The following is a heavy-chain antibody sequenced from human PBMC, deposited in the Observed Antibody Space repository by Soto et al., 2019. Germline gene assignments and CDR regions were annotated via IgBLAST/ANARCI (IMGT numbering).Heavy chain of an antibody. D-gene: IGHD2-2*01. V-gene: IGHV4-34*01. J-gene: IGHJ6*02. CDR1: GGSFSGYY. CDR2: INHSGST. CDR3: ARGRGYCSSTSCRTPIYGMDV. Sequence: SSETLSLTCAVYGGSFSGYYWSWIRQPPGKGLEWIGEINHSGSTNYNPSLKSRVTISVDTSKNQFSLKLSSVTAADTAVYYCARGRGYCSSTSCRTPIYGMDVWGQGTTVTVSS.